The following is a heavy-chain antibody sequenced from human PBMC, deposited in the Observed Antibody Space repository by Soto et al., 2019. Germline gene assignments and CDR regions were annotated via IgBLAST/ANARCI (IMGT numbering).Heavy chain of an antibody. J-gene: IGHJ6*03. D-gene: IGHD6-6*01. CDR1: GYTFTNYG. V-gene: IGHV1-18*01. CDR3: SRGRQLVGYFYYYMDV. Sequence: PVKVSCKASGYTFTNYGITWVRQAPGQGLEWMGWIGAYNGDTHYTERLQGRVTMTTHTSTSTAYMELRGLRSDDTAVYYCSRGRQLVGYFYYYMDVWGKGTTVTVSS. CDR2: IGAYNGDT.